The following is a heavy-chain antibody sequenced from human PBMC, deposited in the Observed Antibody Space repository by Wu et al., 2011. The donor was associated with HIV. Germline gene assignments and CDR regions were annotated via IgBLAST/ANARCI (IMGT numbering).Heavy chain of an antibody. CDR3: ARDRGDWWPIEPFDY. J-gene: IGHJ4*02. V-gene: IGHV1-2*02. D-gene: IGHD2-21*02. Sequence: QVHLVQSGAEVKKPGASVKVSCKASGYTFTGYYMHWVRQAPGQGLEWMGWINPNSGGTNYAQKFQGRVTMTRDTSISTAYMELSRLRSDDTAVYYCARDRGDWWPIEPFDYWGQGTLATVSS. CDR2: INPNSGGT. CDR1: GYTFTGYY.